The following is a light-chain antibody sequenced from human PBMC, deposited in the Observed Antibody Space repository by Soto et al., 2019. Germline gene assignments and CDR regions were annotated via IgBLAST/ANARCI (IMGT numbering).Light chain of an antibody. V-gene: IGKV1-12*01. Sequence: DIQMTQSPSSVSASVGDRVTITCRSSQAISSWLAWYQQKPGKAPNLLIHTASSLQSGVPSRVSGSGSGTDFTLTISSLQPEDFATYYCHQANSFPLTFGGGTKVEIK. CDR3: HQANSFPLT. CDR1: QAISSW. CDR2: TAS. J-gene: IGKJ4*01.